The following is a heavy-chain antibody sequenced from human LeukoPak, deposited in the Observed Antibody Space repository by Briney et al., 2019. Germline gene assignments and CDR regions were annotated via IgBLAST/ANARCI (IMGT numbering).Heavy chain of an antibody. Sequence: PGRSLRLSCAASGFTFSSYGMHWVRQAPGKGLEWVAVIWYDGSNKYYADSVKGRFTISRDNSKNTLYLQMNSLRAEDTAVYYCARENQKYYYGSGSYGGAFDYWGQGTLVTVSS. D-gene: IGHD3-10*01. CDR3: ARENQKYYYGSGSYGGAFDY. J-gene: IGHJ4*02. CDR1: GFTFSSYG. V-gene: IGHV3-33*01. CDR2: IWYDGSNK.